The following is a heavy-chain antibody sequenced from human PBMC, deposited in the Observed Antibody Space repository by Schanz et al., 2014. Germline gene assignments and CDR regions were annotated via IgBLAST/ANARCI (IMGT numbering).Heavy chain of an antibody. Sequence: QVQLVDSGGDLVKPGGSLRLSCAASGFTFSDYYMSWIRQAPGKGPEWVSYISSGGSDTYYADSVQGRFTISRDNARNRVGAKDTSLCASASARHDSAVSSSGIDVWGQGTTVTVSS. CDR3: AVSSSGIDV. V-gene: IGHV3-11*01. CDR1: GFTFSDYY. D-gene: IGHD6-6*01. CDR2: ISSGGSDT. J-gene: IGHJ6*02.